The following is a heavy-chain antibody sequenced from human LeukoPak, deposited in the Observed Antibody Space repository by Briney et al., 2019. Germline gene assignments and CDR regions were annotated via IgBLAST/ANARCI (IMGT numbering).Heavy chain of an antibody. J-gene: IGHJ6*02. CDR1: GFTFKDYW. CDR2: INKEGNEE. Sequence: GGSLRLSCAASGFTFKDYWMSWVRQAPGKGPEWVANINKEGNEEHFVDSVKGRFTVSRDNAKNSLFLQMNSLRVEHTAAYYCATYDNWVAGDVWGQGTTVSVSS. CDR3: ATYDNWVAGDV. D-gene: IGHD1-1*01. V-gene: IGHV3-7*01.